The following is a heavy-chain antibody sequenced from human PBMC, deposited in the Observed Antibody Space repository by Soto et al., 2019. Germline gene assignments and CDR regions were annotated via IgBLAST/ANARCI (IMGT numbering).Heavy chain of an antibody. CDR2: MYWDGDK. V-gene: IGHV2-5*02. CDR1: GFSLSTSEVG. D-gene: IGHD2-15*01. CDR3: AHKGGRGAGMDV. J-gene: IGHJ6*02. Sequence: QITLKESGPTLVNPTQTLTLTCIFSGFSLSTSEVGVAWIRQSPGKALEWLALMYWDGDKRYSPFLKSRLTITKETSKRQVVLTMPNMDPVDTGPYYGAHKGGRGAGMDVWGQGTTVTVSS.